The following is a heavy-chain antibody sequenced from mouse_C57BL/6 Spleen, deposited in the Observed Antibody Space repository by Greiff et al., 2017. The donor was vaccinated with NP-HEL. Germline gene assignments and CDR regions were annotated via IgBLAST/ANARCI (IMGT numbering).Heavy chain of an antibody. CDR1: GYTFTSYG. Sequence: QVQLQQSGAELARPGASVKLSCKASGYTFTSYGISWVKQRTGQGLEWIGEIYPRSGNTYYNEKFKGKATLTADKSSSTAYMELRSLTSEDSAVYFCATSLYYGSSYRYFDVWGTGTTVTVSS. D-gene: IGHD1-1*01. V-gene: IGHV1-81*01. CDR3: ATSLYYGSSYRYFDV. J-gene: IGHJ1*03. CDR2: IYPRSGNT.